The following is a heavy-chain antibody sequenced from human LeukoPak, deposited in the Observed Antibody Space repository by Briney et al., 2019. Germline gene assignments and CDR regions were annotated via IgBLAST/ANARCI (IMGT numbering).Heavy chain of an antibody. CDR1: VGSISYYY. J-gene: IGHJ3*02. CDR2: FHYSGTT. CDR3: ARTYGSGAFDI. Sequence: PSETLSLTCTVSVGSISYYYWSWIRQPPGEELEWIGYFHYSGTTNYNPSLKSRVTISVDTSKNQFSLKLRFVTAEDTAVYYCARTYGSGAFDIWGQGTMVTVSS. D-gene: IGHD2-15*01. V-gene: IGHV4-59*08.